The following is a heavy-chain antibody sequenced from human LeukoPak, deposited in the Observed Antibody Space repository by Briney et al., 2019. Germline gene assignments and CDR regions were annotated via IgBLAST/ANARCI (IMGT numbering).Heavy chain of an antibody. D-gene: IGHD4-23*01. V-gene: IGHV4-39*07. J-gene: IGHJ4*02. Sequence: NPSETLSLTCTVSGGSISSSSYYWGWIRQPPGKGLEWIGSIHYSGSTYYNPSLKSRVTISVDTSKNQFSLKLSSVTAADTAVYYCARYYGGTYFDYWGQGTLVTVSS. CDR3: ARYYGGTYFDY. CDR1: GGSISSSSYY. CDR2: IHYSGST.